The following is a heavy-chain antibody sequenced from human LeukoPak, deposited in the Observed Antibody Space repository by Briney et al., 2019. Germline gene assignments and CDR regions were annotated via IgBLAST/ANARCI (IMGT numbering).Heavy chain of an antibody. V-gene: IGHV4-34*01. D-gene: IGHD3-22*01. J-gene: IGHJ3*02. CDR1: GGSFSGYY. CDR2: INHSGST. Sequence: SETLSLTCAVYGGSFSGYYWSWIRQPPGKGLEWIGEINHSGSTNYNPSLKSRVTMSVDTSKNQFSLKLSSVTAADTAVYYCARDRPRGYYDSSGYLDAFDIWGQGTMVTVSS. CDR3: ARDRPRGYYDSSGYLDAFDI.